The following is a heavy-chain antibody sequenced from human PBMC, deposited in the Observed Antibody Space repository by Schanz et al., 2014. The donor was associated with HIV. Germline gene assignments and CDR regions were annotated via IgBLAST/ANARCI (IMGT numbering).Heavy chain of an antibody. V-gene: IGHV3-23*01. CDR2: LSGSGDRT. CDR1: GFSFLRYE. Sequence: EVQLLESGGGLVQPGGSLRISCVASGFSFLRYEMSWVRQAPGKGLEWLSTLSGSGDRTYYADSVKGRVTISRDKSKNTLYLQMNSLRAEDTAVYYCARVFGRTYGWPDYWGQGTLVTVSS. D-gene: IGHD3-10*01. J-gene: IGHJ4*02. CDR3: ARVFGRTYGWPDY.